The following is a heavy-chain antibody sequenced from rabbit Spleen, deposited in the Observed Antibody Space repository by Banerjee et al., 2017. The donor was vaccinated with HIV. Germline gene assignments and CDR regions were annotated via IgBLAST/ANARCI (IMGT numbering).Heavy chain of an antibody. V-gene: IGHV1S40*01. CDR3: ARDLDGGGFDAFNF. CDR1: GFSFSSSHY. Sequence: QQLVESGGGLVKPGASLTLTCTASGFSFSSSHYMCWVRQAPGKGLECIACIYADRGGSTYYASWAKGRFTISKTSSTTVTLQLTSLTVADTATYFCARDLDGGGFDAFNFWGPGTLVTVS. CDR2: IYADRGGST. J-gene: IGHJ4*01. D-gene: IGHD1-1*01.